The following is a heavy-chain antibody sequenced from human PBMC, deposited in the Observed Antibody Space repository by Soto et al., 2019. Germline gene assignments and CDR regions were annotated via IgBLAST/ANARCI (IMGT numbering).Heavy chain of an antibody. CDR3: ASDPIRPYYYYYGMDV. D-gene: IGHD3-10*01. Sequence: GASVKVSCKASGYAFTGYYMHWVRQAPGQGLEWMGWINPNSGGTNYAQKFQGRVTMTRDTSISTAYMELSRLRSDDTAVHYCASDPIRPYYYYYGMDVWGQGTTVTVSS. CDR1: GYAFTGYY. CDR2: INPNSGGT. J-gene: IGHJ6*02. V-gene: IGHV1-2*02.